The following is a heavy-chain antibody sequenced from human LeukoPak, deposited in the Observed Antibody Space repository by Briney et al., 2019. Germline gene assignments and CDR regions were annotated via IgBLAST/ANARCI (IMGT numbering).Heavy chain of an antibody. D-gene: IGHD2-2*01. CDR2: ISGSGGST. V-gene: IGHV3-23*01. CDR3: AKGEFGYCSSTSCPNWFDP. CDR1: GFTFSSYA. Sequence: GRSLRLSYAASGFTFSSYAMSWVRQAPGKGLEWVSAISGSGGSTYYADSVKGRFTISRDNSKNTLYLQMNSLRAEDTAVYYCAKGEFGYCSSTSCPNWFDPWGQGTLVTVSS. J-gene: IGHJ5*02.